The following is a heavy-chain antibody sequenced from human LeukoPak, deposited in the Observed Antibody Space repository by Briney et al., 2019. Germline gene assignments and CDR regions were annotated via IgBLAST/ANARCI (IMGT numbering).Heavy chain of an antibody. CDR3: ARGGEAVHYYGSGSQKPYYYYGMDV. Sequence: GGSLRLSCVASGFIFSNYGMVWVRQAPGKGLEWVANIKQDGSEKYYVDSVKGRFTISRDNAKNSLYLQMNSLRAEDTAVYYCARGGEAVHYYGSGSQKPYYYYGMDVWGQGTTVTVSS. V-gene: IGHV3-7*01. J-gene: IGHJ6*02. CDR1: GFIFSNYG. CDR2: IKQDGSEK. D-gene: IGHD3-10*01.